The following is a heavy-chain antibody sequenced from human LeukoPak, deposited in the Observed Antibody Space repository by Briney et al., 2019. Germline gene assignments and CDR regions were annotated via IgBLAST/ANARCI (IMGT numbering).Heavy chain of an antibody. J-gene: IGHJ4*02. V-gene: IGHV4-39*01. CDR3: ARHGTVTHRFDY. D-gene: IGHD4-17*01. CDR1: GGSFSGYY. Sequence: SETLSLTCAVYGGSFSGYYWGWIRQPPGKGLEWIGSIYYSGSTYYNPSLKSRVTISVDSSKNQCSLKLSSVTAADTAVYYCARHGTVTHRFDYWGQGTLVTVSS. CDR2: IYYSGST.